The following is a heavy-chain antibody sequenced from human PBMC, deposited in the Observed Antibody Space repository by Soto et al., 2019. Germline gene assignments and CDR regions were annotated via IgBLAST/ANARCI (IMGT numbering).Heavy chain of an antibody. CDR1: GGSISSSSYY. V-gene: IGHV4-39*02. CDR3: ARVPVRKYYGAGSYNNYYFGMDV. D-gene: IGHD3-10*01. J-gene: IGHJ6*02. Sequence: SETLSLTCTVSGGSISSSSYYWGWIRQPPGKRLEWIGSIYYSGSTYYNPSLKSRVTISVDTSKNQFFLKLSSVTAADTAVYYFARVPVRKYYGAGSYNNYYFGMDVWGQGTTVT. CDR2: IYYSGST.